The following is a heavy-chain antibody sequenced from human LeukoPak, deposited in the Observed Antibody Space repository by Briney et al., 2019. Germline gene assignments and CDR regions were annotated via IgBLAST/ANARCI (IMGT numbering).Heavy chain of an antibody. CDR3: AKNIAAPGRVDYQLYGMDE. CDR1: GFPFNGYW. J-gene: IGHJ6*02. CDR2: IKQDASDS. D-gene: IGHD6-25*01. Sequence: PGGSLRLSCAASGFPFNGYWMTWVRQAPGKGLQWVASIKQDASDSRHVDSVKGRFTISRDNAKNSLFLQMNNLRPGDTAVYYCAKNIAAPGRVDYQLYGMDEWGQGTTVTVSS. V-gene: IGHV3-7*01.